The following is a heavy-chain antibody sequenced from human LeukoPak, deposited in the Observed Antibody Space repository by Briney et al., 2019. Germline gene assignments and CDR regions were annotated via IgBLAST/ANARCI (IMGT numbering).Heavy chain of an antibody. J-gene: IGHJ6*03. D-gene: IGHD2-2*01. CDR2: ISYDGSNK. CDR1: GFTFSSYA. V-gene: IGHV3-30-3*01. Sequence: GKSLRLSCAASGFTFSSYAMYWVRQAPGKGLEWVTIISYDGSNKYYADSVKGRFTISRDNSKNTLFLQMNSLRAEDTAVYYCARDSNAGIVVVSPAHMDVWGKGTTVTVSS. CDR3: ARDSNAGIVVVSPAHMDV.